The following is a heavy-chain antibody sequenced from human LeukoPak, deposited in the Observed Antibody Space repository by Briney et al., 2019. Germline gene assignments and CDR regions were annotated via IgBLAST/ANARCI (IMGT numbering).Heavy chain of an antibody. V-gene: IGHV1-24*01. CDR3: STLLSTNYLDH. Sequence: ASVKVSCKVSGYTLTDLSMHWVRQAPGKGLEWMGGFDTEDGKRIFAEKFQGRVTMTEDTSTDTAYMELSSLTSEDTAVYYCSTLLSTNYLDHWGQGTLVTVSS. CDR1: GYTLTDLS. J-gene: IGHJ4*02. CDR2: FDTEDGKR. D-gene: IGHD2/OR15-2a*01.